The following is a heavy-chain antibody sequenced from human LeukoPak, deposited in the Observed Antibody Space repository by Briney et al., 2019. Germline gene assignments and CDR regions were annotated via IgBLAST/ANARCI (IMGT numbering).Heavy chain of an antibody. V-gene: IGHV4-39*01. CDR3: ARQSDYYDSSGQFD. Sequence: SETPSLTCTVSGGSISSSSYYWGWIRQPPGKGLEWIGSIYYSGSTYYNPSLKSRVTISVDTSKNQFSLKLSSVTAADTAVYYCARQSDYYDSSGQFDWGQGTLVTVSS. CDR2: IYYSGST. D-gene: IGHD3-22*01. CDR1: GGSISSSSYY. J-gene: IGHJ4*02.